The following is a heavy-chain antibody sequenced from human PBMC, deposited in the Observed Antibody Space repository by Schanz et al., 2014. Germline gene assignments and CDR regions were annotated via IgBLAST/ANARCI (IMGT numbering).Heavy chain of an antibody. J-gene: IGHJ4*02. Sequence: QVQLVQSGAEVKKPGASVKVSCKASGYTFISYFIHWVRQAPGQGLEWMGIINPTGGSTSYAQRFQGRVTVTRDPSTSTVYMELSSLRSEDTAAYYCARAAYGGYTSTPLRYWGQGTLVTVSS. CDR3: ARAAYGGYTSTPLRY. D-gene: IGHD5-12*01. CDR2: INPTGGST. V-gene: IGHV1-46*01. CDR1: GYTFISYF.